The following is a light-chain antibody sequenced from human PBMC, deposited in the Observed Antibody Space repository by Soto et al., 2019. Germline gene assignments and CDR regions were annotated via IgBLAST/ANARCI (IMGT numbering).Light chain of an antibody. Sequence: EIVLTQSPGTLSLSPGERATLSCRASQTLSSRHLAWYQQKPGQAPRLLIYGASNRATGIPDRFSGSGSGTDFTLTISRLEPEDFAVYYCQQYGSSGTFGQGTKVDSK. CDR3: QQYGSSGT. V-gene: IGKV3-20*01. CDR1: QTLSSRH. J-gene: IGKJ1*01. CDR2: GAS.